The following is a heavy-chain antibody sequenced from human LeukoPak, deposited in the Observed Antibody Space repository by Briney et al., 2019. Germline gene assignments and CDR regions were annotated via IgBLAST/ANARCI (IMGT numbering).Heavy chain of an antibody. D-gene: IGHD2-2*01. Sequence: GESLKISCKGSGYRFTSYWIDWVRQMPGKGLEWLGIIYPGDSDTRYSPSFQGQVTISADKSISTAYLQWSSLKASDTAMFYCARQLSSSPGEDYFDYWGQGTLVTVSS. V-gene: IGHV5-51*01. CDR1: GYRFTSYW. CDR2: IYPGDSDT. CDR3: ARQLSSSPGEDYFDY. J-gene: IGHJ4*02.